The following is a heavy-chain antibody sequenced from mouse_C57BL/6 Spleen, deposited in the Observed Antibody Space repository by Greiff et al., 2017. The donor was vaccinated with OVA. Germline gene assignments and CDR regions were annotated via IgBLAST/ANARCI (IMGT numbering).Heavy chain of an antibody. Sequence: EVKLEESGGGLVQPGGSMKLSCVASGFTFSNYWMNWVRQSPEKGLEWVAQIRLKSDNYATHYAESVKGRFTISSDDSKSSVYLQMNNLRAEDTGIYYCTVGGSSPWYFDVGGTGTTVTVSS. J-gene: IGHJ1*03. V-gene: IGHV6-3*01. D-gene: IGHD1-1*01. CDR2: IRLKSDNYAT. CDR1: GFTFSNYW. CDR3: TVGGSSPWYFDV.